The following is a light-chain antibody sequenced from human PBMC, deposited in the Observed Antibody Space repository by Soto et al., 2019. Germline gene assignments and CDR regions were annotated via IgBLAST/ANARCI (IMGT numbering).Light chain of an antibody. CDR2: EVN. V-gene: IGLV2-14*01. CDR1: SSDVGGHNY. CDR3: QSYGTSLSGLYV. J-gene: IGLJ1*01. Sequence: QSALTQPASVSGSPGQSITISCTGTSSDVGGHNYVSWYQQHPGKAPKNMIYEVNNGPSGVSDRFSGSKSGNTASLTISGLQAEDEAYYYCQSYGTSLSGLYVFGTGTKLTVL.